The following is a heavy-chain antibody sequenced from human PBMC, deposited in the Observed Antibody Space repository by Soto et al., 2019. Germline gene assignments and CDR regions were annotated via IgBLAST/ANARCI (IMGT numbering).Heavy chain of an antibody. D-gene: IGHD3-3*01. CDR3: ERSHLYYDFWSGYPQPFYYGMDV. CDR2: IIPIFGTA. CDR1: GGTFSSYA. V-gene: IGHV1-69*06. Sequence: AVKVSCKASGGTFSSYAISWVRQAPGQGLEWMGGIIPIFGTANYAQKLQGRVTITADKSTSTAYMELSSLRSEDTAVYSCERSHLYYDFWSGYPQPFYYGMDVWGQGTTVTVSS. J-gene: IGHJ6*02.